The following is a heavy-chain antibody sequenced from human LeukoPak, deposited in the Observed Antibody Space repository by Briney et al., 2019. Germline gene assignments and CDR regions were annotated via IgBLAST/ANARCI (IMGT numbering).Heavy chain of an antibody. J-gene: IGHJ4*02. Sequence: SETLSLTCSVSRGSITGDPHYWTWIRQTAGKGLEWIKHVSANGRTTYNPSLKSRVAISGDTSKKKLFLRLGSVTAADTTVYYCARANYYDSTGCYHDYWGQGNPVTVSS. CDR1: RGSITGDPHY. CDR3: ARANYYDSTGCYHDY. D-gene: IGHD3-22*01. V-gene: IGHV4-61*09. CDR2: VSANGRT.